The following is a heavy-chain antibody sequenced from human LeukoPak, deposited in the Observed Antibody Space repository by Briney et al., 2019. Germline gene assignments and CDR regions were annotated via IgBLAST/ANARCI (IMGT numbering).Heavy chain of an antibody. V-gene: IGHV4-34*01. CDR3: ARMTTGHDY. CDR1: GVSFDDYY. CDR2: INHSGYT. J-gene: IGHJ4*02. D-gene: IGHD4-17*01. Sequence: SETLSLTCAVSGVSFDDYYWSWVRQTPGKGLEWIGEINHSGYTNDSPSLKSRVTLSIDTSRKQFSLNLRSVTVADAGIYYCARMTTGHDYWGQGTLVTVSS.